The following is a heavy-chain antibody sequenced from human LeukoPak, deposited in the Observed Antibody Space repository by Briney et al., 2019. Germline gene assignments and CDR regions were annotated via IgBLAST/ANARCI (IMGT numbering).Heavy chain of an antibody. J-gene: IGHJ4*02. V-gene: IGHV3-7*03. CDR3: ARDNPPDY. Sequence: GGSLRLSCVASGFTFSSSWMSWVRQAPGKGPEWVANIKQDGSEKSYVESVRGRFTISRDNAKNSLYLQLNSLRAEDTAQYYCARDNPPDYWGQGTLVTVSS. CDR1: GFTFSSSW. CDR2: IKQDGSEK.